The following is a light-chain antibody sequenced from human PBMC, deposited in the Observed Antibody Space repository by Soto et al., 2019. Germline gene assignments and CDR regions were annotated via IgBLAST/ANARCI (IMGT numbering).Light chain of an antibody. CDR2: DVS. CDR1: SSDVGAYNY. CDR3: SSYTTNITPVV. J-gene: IGLJ2*01. V-gene: IGLV2-14*01. Sequence: QSALTQPASVSGSPGQSITISCTGTSSDVGAYNYVSWYQHHPGKAPKLMISDVSNRPPGVSNRFSGSKSGNTASLTISGLQAEDEADYYCSSYTTNITPVVFGGGTKLTVL.